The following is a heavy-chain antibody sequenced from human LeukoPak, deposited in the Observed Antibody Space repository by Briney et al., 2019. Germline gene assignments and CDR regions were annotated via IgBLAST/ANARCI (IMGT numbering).Heavy chain of an antibody. V-gene: IGHV3-74*01. Sequence: GGSLRLSCAASGFTFSSYWMHWVRQAPGKGLVWVSRINSDGSSTSYADSVKGRFTVSRDNAKNSLYLQMNSLRAEDTAVYYCARLDSSSWYWGNSWFDPWGQGTLVTVSS. CDR3: ARLDSSSWYWGNSWFDP. J-gene: IGHJ5*02. CDR1: GFTFSSYW. D-gene: IGHD6-13*01. CDR2: INSDGSST.